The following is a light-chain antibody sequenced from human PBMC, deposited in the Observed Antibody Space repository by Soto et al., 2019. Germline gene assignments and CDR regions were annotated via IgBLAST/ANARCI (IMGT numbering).Light chain of an antibody. J-gene: IGKJ1*01. CDR1: QSISSW. V-gene: IGKV1-5*03. CDR3: QDCSDYFWT. CDR2: NTS. Sequence: DIPLTQSPSTLSTSVGDRVTISCRASQSISSWLAWYQQKPGKAPKLLIYNTSNLESGVPPRFGGSGSGSEFTLPSSSMQPDDFADYYCQDCSDYFWTFGQGNKV.